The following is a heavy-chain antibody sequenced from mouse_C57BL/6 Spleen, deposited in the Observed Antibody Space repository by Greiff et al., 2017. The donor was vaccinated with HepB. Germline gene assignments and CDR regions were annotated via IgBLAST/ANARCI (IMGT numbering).Heavy chain of an antibody. J-gene: IGHJ2*01. Sequence: QVQLKQSGAELVRPGTSVKMSCKASGYTFTNYWIGWAKQRPGHGLEWIGDIYPGGGYTNYNEKFKGKATLTADKSSSTAYMQFSSLTSEDSAIYYCARRGSYGSSLDYWGQGTTLTVSS. D-gene: IGHD1-1*01. V-gene: IGHV1-63*01. CDR1: GYTFTNYW. CDR2: IYPGGGYT. CDR3: ARRGSYGSSLDY.